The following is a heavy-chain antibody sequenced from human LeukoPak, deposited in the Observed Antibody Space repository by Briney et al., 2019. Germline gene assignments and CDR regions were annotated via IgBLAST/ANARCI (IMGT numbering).Heavy chain of an antibody. CDR2: IYPGDSDT. CDR1: GYSFTSYW. Sequence: GESLKISCKGSGYSFTSYWIGWVRQMPGKGLEWMGIIYPGDSDTRYSPSFQGQVTISADKSISTAYLQWSSLKASDTAMYYCASSRTPGVLAVAGYYYYYGMDVWGQGTTVTVSS. V-gene: IGHV5-51*01. D-gene: IGHD6-19*01. J-gene: IGHJ6*02. CDR3: ASSRTPGVLAVAGYYYYYGMDV.